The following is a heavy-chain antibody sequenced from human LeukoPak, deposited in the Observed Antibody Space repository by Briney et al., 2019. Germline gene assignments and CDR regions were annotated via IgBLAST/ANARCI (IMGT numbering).Heavy chain of an antibody. D-gene: IGHD5-18*01. J-gene: IGHJ4*02. CDR3: ARDNSHSYGYGVWDY. CDR2: INWNGGST. V-gene: IGHV3-20*04. CDR1: GFTFDDYG. Sequence: GGSLRLSCAASGFTFDDYGMSWVRQAPGKGLEWVSGINWNGGSTGYADSVKGRFTISRDNAKNSLYLQMNSLRAEDTAVYYCARDNSHSYGYGVWDYWGQGTLVTVSS.